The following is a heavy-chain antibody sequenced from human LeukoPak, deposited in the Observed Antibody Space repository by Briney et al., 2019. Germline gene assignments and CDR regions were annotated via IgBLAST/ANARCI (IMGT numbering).Heavy chain of an antibody. V-gene: IGHV4-34*01. D-gene: IGHD3-10*01. Sequence: SETLSLTCAVYGGSFSGYYWSWIRQPPGKGLEWIGEINHSGSTNYNPSLKSRVTISVDTSKNQFSLKLSSVTAADTAVYYCARRPITPGSGSYLGNQLYYMDVWGKGTTVTVSS. J-gene: IGHJ6*03. CDR2: INHSGST. CDR3: ARRPITPGSGSYLGNQLYYMDV. CDR1: GGSFSGYY.